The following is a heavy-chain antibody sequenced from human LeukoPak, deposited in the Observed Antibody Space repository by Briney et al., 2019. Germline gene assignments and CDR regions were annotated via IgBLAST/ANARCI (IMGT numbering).Heavy chain of an antibody. Sequence: SETLSLTCTVSGGPISSSSYYWGWIRQPPGKGLEWIGSIYYSGSTYYNPSLKSRVTISVDTSKNQFSLKLSSVTAADTAVYYCARQNPAIPSGSMDVWGQGTTVTVSS. J-gene: IGHJ6*02. CDR2: IYYSGST. D-gene: IGHD6-25*01. V-gene: IGHV4-39*01. CDR3: ARQNPAIPSGSMDV. CDR1: GGPISSSSYY.